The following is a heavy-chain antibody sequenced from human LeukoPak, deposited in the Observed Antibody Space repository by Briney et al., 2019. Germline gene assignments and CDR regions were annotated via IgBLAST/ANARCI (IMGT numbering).Heavy chain of an antibody. CDR2: ISYDGSNK. Sequence: QSGGSLRLSCAASGFTFSSYAMHWVRQAPGKGLEWVAVISYDGSNKYYADSVKGRFTISRDNSKNTLYLQMNSLRAEDTAVYYCARETTVTTLGAFDIWGQGTMVTVSS. CDR3: ARETTVTTLGAFDI. CDR1: GFTFSSYA. D-gene: IGHD4-17*01. V-gene: IGHV3-30*04. J-gene: IGHJ3*02.